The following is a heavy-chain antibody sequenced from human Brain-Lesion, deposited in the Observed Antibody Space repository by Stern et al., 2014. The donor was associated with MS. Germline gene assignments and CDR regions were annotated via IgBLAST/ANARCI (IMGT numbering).Heavy chain of an antibody. CDR2: SDHSGST. D-gene: IGHD6-13*01. J-gene: IGHJ4*02. Sequence: QLQLQESGPGLVKPSGTLSLTCAVSGGSISSSNWWSWVRQSPGKGLEWIGESDHSGSTIYNPSLKSRVTVSVDQSKTPFPLTRRSVPAADTAVYFCARFPASRPHVFDSWGQGTLVTVSS. V-gene: IGHV4-4*02. CDR1: GGSISSSNW. CDR3: ARFPASRPHVFDS.